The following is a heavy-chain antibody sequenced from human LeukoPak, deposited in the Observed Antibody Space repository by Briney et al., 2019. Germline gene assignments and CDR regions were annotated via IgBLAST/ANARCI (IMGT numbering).Heavy chain of an antibody. CDR1: GYSFTSYW. CDR2: IDPSDSYT. V-gene: IGHV5-10-1*01. CDR3: ARHETSYYYYGMDV. Sequence: KVGESLKISCKGSGYSFTSYWISWVRQMPGKSLEWMGRIDPSDSYTNYSPSFQGHVTISADKSISTAYLQWSSLKASDTAMYYCARHETSYYYYGMDVWGQGTTVTVSS. J-gene: IGHJ6*02.